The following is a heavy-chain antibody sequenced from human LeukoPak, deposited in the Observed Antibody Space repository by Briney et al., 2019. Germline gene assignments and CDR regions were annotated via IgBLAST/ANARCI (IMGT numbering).Heavy chain of an antibody. J-gene: IGHJ5*02. Sequence: PSETLSLTCTVSGVSIGSSNSYWGWIRQPPGKGLEWIGSIYYSGSTYYNPSLKSRVTMSVDTSKNQFSLKLSSVTAADTAVYYCARHIQIAFRVFRLGWIDPWGQGTLVTVSS. CDR2: IYYSGST. D-gene: IGHD3-3*02. V-gene: IGHV4-39*01. CDR3: ARHIQIAFRVFRLGWIDP. CDR1: GVSIGSSNSY.